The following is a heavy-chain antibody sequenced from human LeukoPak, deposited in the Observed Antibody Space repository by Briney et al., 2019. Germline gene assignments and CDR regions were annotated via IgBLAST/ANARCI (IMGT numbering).Heavy chain of an antibody. CDR1: GDSISDRNC. V-gene: IGHV4-4*02. CDR3: VRNAGNSDYDS. CDR2: IYHNGAT. D-gene: IGHD4-23*01. Sequence: SETLSLTCAVSGDSISDRNCWTWVRQPPGKGLEWIGEIYHNGATNYKPSLKSRVTMSLDKSKNQFSLKLNSVTAADTAVYYCVRNAGNSDYDSWGQGTLVTVSS. J-gene: IGHJ4*02.